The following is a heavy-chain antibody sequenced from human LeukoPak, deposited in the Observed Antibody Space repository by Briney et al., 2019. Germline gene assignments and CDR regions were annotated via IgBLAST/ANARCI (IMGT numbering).Heavy chain of an antibody. CDR2: TYYRSKWYN. V-gene: IGHV6-1*01. D-gene: IGHD2-2*01. Sequence: SQTLSLTCAISGDSVSSNSAAWNWNRQSPSRDLEWLGRTYYRSKWYNDYAVSVKSRITINPDTSKNQFSLQLNSVTPEDTAVYYCARGPPYCSSTRCRDWGQGTLVTVSS. CDR1: GDSVSSNSAA. CDR3: ARGPPYCSSTRCRD. J-gene: IGHJ4*02.